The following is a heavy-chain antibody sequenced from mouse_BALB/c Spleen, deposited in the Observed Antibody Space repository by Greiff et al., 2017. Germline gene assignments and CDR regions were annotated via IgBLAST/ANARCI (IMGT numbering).Heavy chain of an antibody. V-gene: IGHV5-4*02. CDR1: GFTFSDYY. CDR3: AREDEGLFAY. J-gene: IGHJ3*01. Sequence: EVQLVESGGGLVKPGGSLKLSCAASGFTFSDYYMYWVRQTPEKRLEWVATISDGGSYTYYPDSVKGRFTISRDNAKNNLYLQMSSLKSEDTAMYYCAREDEGLFAYWGQGTLVTVSA. CDR2: ISDGGSYT.